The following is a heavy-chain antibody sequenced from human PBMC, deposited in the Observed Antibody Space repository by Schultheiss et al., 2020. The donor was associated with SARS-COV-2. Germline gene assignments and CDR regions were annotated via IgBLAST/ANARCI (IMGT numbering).Heavy chain of an antibody. V-gene: IGHV3-33*08. J-gene: IGHJ4*02. CDR1: GFTFSSYA. D-gene: IGHD6-19*01. Sequence: GGSLRLSCAASGFTFSSYAMHWVRQAPGKGLEWVAVIWYDGSNKYYADSVKGRFTISRDNSKNTLYLQMNSLRAEDTAVYYCARPARVGPVAGTPHLYYWGQGTLVTVSS. CDR2: IWYDGSNK. CDR3: ARPARVGPVAGTPHLYY.